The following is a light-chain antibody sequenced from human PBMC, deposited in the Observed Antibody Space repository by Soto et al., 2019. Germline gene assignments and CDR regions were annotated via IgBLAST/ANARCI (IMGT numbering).Light chain of an antibody. J-gene: IGKJ4*01. CDR1: QSVRNN. CDR3: QQYGSSPLT. Sequence: EIVMTQSPAILSVSPGERATLSCRASQSVRNNLAWYQQKPGQAPRLLIYGASTRATGIPARFSGSGSGTEFTLTISSLQSEDSAVYYCQQYGSSPLTFGGGTKVEIK. CDR2: GAS. V-gene: IGKV3-15*01.